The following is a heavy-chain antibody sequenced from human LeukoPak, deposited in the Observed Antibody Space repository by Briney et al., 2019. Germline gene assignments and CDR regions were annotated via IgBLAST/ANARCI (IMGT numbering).Heavy chain of an antibody. CDR3: AKDIAVAGPRYFDL. Sequence: PGGSLRLSCVASGFTFSGYWIHWVRQPPGKGLVWVSHINNDGSNATYADSVKGRLTVSRDNAKSTVNLQLNSLRVEDTAVYYCAKDIAVAGPRYFDLWGRGTLVTVSS. CDR2: INNDGSNA. J-gene: IGHJ2*01. V-gene: IGHV3-74*01. CDR1: GFTFSGYW. D-gene: IGHD6-19*01.